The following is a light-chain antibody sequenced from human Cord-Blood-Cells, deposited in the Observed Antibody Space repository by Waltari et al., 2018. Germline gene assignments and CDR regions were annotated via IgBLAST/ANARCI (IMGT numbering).Light chain of an antibody. J-gene: IGLJ3*02. V-gene: IGLV2-11*01. CDR3: CSYAGSSAV. CDR2: DVS. Sequence: QSALTQPRSLSGSPGQSVTISCPGTSSDVGGYNYVSWYHQHPGKAPKLLIYDVSKRPSGVPDRFSGSKSGNTASLTISGLQAEDEADYYCCSYAGSSAVFGGGTKLTVL. CDR1: SSDVGGYNY.